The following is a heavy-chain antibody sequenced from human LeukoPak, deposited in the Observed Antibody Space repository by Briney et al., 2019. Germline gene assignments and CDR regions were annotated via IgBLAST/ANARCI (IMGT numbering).Heavy chain of an antibody. D-gene: IGHD2-2*01. V-gene: IGHV3-7*01. CDR2: IKQDGSDK. CDR3: ARVLPVASRDY. Sequence: GGSLRLSCAASGFTFSTYWMSWVRQAPGKGLEWVANIKQDGSDKFYVDSVKGRFTISRDNAKNSMYPQMNSLRAEDTAVYCCARVLPVASRDYWGQGTLVTVSS. CDR1: GFTFSTYW. J-gene: IGHJ4*02.